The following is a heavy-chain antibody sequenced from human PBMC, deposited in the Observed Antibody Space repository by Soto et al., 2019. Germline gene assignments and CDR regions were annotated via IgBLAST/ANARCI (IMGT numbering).Heavy chain of an antibody. Sequence: GASVKVSCKASGYTFTSYDINWVRQATGQGLEWMGWMNPNSGNTGYAQKFQGRVTMTRNTSISTAYMELSSLRSEDTAVYYCAGALSFDVLTSSLYYYYYMDVWGKGTTDTV. D-gene: IGHD3-9*01. CDR3: AGALSFDVLTSSLYYYYYMDV. V-gene: IGHV1-8*01. CDR2: MNPNSGNT. J-gene: IGHJ6*03. CDR1: GYTFTSYD.